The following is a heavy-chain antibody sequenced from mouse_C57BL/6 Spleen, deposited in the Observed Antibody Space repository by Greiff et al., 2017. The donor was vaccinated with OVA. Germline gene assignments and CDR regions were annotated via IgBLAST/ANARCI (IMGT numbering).Heavy chain of an antibody. V-gene: IGHV1-61*01. J-gene: IGHJ2*01. Sequence: QVQLQQSGAELVRPGSSVKLSCKASGYTFTSYWMDWVKQRPGQGLEWIGNIYPSDSETHYNQKFKDKATLTVDKSSSTAYMQLSSLTSEDSAVYYGASRAYDSNYDYFDYWGQGTTLTVSS. CDR2: IYPSDSET. CDR1: GYTFTSYW. D-gene: IGHD2-5*01. CDR3: ASRAYDSNYDYFDY.